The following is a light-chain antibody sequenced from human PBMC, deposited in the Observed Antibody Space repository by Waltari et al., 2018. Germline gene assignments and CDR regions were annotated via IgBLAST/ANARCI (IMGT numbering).Light chain of an antibody. CDR2: GNS. Sequence: QSVLTQPPSVSGAPGQRVTISFTGSSSNIGAGYAVHWYQQLPGTAPKLLIYGNSNRPSGVPDRFSGSKSGTSASLAITGLQAEDEADYYCQSYDSSLSGSVFGGGTKLTVL. CDR3: QSYDSSLSGSV. V-gene: IGLV1-40*01. J-gene: IGLJ2*01. CDR1: SSNIGAGYA.